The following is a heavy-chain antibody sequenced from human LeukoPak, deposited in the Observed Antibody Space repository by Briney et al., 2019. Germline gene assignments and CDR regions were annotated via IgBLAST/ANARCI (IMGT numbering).Heavy chain of an antibody. D-gene: IGHD6-6*01. CDR1: GFTFSSYA. V-gene: IGHV3-23*01. Sequence: PGGSLRLSCAASGFTFSSYAMSWVHQAPGKGLESVLAISGSGSSTYYAASVEGRFTISRDNSKNTLYLQMNSLRAEDTAVYYCAKDQPLSSSSEPDYWGQGTLVTVSS. J-gene: IGHJ4*02. CDR2: ISGSGSST. CDR3: AKDQPLSSSSEPDY.